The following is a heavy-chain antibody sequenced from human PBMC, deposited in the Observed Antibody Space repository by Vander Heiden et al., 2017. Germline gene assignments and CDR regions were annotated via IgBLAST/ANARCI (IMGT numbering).Heavy chain of an antibody. J-gene: IGHJ4*02. CDR3: AKLLRYSSSSQFDY. D-gene: IGHD6-6*01. Sequence: EVQLLESGGGLVQPGGSLRLSCAASGFIFSSYAMSLVRQAPGKGLEWVSGISGSGGSTYYADSVKGRFTISRDNSKNTLYLQMNSLRAEDTAAYYCAKLLRYSSSSQFDYWGQGTMVTVFS. CDR2: ISGSGGST. CDR1: GFIFSSYA. V-gene: IGHV3-23*01.